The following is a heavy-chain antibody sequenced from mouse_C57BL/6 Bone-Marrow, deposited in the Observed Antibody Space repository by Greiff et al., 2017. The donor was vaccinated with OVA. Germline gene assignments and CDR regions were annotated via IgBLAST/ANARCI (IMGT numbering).Heavy chain of an antibody. V-gene: IGHV1-61*01. D-gene: IGHD2-4*01. CDR2: IYPSDSET. CDR1: GYTFTSYW. CDR3: ARERYDCGYYAMGY. J-gene: IGHJ4*01. Sequence: QVQLQQPGAELVRPGSSVKLSCKASGYTFTSYWMDWVKQRPGQGLEWIGNIYPSDSETHYNQKFKDKATLTVDKSSSTASMHPSSLTSEDSAVYYCARERYDCGYYAMGYWGQGTSVTVAS.